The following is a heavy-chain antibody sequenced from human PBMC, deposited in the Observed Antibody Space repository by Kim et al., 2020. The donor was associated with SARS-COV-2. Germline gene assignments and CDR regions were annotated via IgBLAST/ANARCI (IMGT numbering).Heavy chain of an antibody. V-gene: IGHV1-46*03. Sequence: ASVKVSCKASGFTFINYYMHWVRQAPGQGLEWMGLINPTNGNTWYAQKFQGRVTMTRGTPTNTIYMELNSLRSDDSALYYCARMASSGSFDYWGQGTLVTVSS. J-gene: IGHJ4*02. CDR1: GFTFINYY. CDR3: ARMASSGSFDY. D-gene: IGHD5-12*01. CDR2: INPTNGNT.